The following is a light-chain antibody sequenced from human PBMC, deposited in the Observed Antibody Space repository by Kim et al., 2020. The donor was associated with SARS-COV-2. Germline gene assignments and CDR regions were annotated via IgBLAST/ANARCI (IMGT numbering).Light chain of an antibody. J-gene: IGLJ1*01. Sequence: VSPGQTASITCSGDKLGDKYVSWYQQKPGQYPVLVIYRDSERPSGIPERFSGSNSGNTASLTISGTQAMDEADYYCQAWDTSTYVFGTGTKVTVL. CDR1: KLGDKY. CDR2: RDS. V-gene: IGLV3-1*01. CDR3: QAWDTSTYV.